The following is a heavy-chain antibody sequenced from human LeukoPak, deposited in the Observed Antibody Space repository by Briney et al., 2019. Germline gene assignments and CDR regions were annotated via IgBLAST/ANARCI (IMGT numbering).Heavy chain of an antibody. D-gene: IGHD6-13*01. CDR1: GFTFSSYA. CDR3: ARVGQQLQTRGWFDP. V-gene: IGHV3-23*01. CDR2: ISGSGGST. Sequence: PGGSLRLSCAASGFTFSSYAMSWVRQAPGKGLEWVSAISGSGGSTYYADSVKGRFTISRDNSKNTLYLQMNSLRAEDTAVYYCARVGQQLQTRGWFDPWGQGTLVIVSS. J-gene: IGHJ5*02.